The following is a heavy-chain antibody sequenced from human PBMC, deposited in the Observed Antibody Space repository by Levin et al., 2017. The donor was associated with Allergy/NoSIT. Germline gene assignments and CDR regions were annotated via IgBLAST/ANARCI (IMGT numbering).Heavy chain of an antibody. J-gene: IGHJ4*02. V-gene: IGHV3-23*01. CDR2: ISGSGGGT. CDR3: AKGGYYSDNSGYYQLVKTFDC. Sequence: GGSLRLSCAASGFAFSSYAMNWVRQAPGKGLEWVSGISGSGGGTYYADSVQGRFTISRDNSKNTLYLQMNSLRAEDTAVYFCAKGGYYSDNSGYYQLVKTFDCWGQGTLLTVSS. D-gene: IGHD3-22*01. CDR1: GFAFSSYA.